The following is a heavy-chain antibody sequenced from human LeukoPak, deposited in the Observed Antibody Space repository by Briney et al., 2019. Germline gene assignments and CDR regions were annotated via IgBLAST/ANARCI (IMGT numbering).Heavy chain of an antibody. J-gene: IGHJ5*02. CDR1: GYTFTSYD. CDR2: MNPNSGNT. CDR3: ARVWVPAATRYDDGWFDP. Sequence: ASVKVSCKASGYTFTSYDINWVRQATGQGLEWMGWMNPNSGNTGYAQKFQGRVTMTRNTSISTAYMELSSLRSEDTAVYYCARVWVPAATRYDDGWFDPWGQGTLVTVSS. D-gene: IGHD2-2*01. V-gene: IGHV1-8*01.